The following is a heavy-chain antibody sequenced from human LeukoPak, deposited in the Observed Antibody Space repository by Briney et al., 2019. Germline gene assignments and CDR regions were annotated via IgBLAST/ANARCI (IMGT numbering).Heavy chain of an antibody. CDR3: AREPYSSSWYPSFDY. J-gene: IGHJ4*02. Sequence: GGSLRLSCAASGFTFSTYAMSWVRQAPGKGLEWVSAISGSGDSSYYADSVKGRFTISRDNAKNSLYLQMNSLRAEDTAVYYCAREPYSSSWYPSFDYWGQGTLVTVSS. CDR1: GFTFSTYA. CDR2: ISGSGDSS. D-gene: IGHD6-13*01. V-gene: IGHV3-23*01.